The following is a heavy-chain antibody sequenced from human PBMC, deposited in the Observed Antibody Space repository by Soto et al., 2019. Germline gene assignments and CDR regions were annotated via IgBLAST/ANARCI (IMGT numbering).Heavy chain of an antibody. Sequence: PGGSLRLSCAASGFTFSSYAMHWVRQTPGKGLEWVALISYDGTDKYYTDSVKGRFTISRDNSKNTLYLQMNSLRAEDTSVYYCARKYSMTVVAPGYWCQGT. J-gene: IGHJ4*02. D-gene: IGHD3-22*01. V-gene: IGHV3-30-3*01. CDR1: GFTFSSYA. CDR3: ARKYSMTVVAPGY. CDR2: ISYDGTDK.